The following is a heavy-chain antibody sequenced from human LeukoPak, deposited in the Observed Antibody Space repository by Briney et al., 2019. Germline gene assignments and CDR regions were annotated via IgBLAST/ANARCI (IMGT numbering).Heavy chain of an antibody. J-gene: IGHJ4*02. Sequence: GGSLRLSCAASGFTFSGHSMTWVRQAPGKGLEWVAVISYDGSNKYYADSVKGRFTISRDNSKNTLYVQMNSLRAEDTAVYYCARDLHYYDSSGYYYWGQGTLVTVSS. CDR2: ISYDGSNK. CDR1: GFTFSGHS. CDR3: ARDLHYYDSSGYYY. D-gene: IGHD3-22*01. V-gene: IGHV3-30*05.